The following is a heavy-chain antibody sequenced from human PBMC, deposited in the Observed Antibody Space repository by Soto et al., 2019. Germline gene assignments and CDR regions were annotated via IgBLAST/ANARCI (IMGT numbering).Heavy chain of an antibody. Sequence: GESLKISCQGSEYSFTNYWIGWVRQMPGKGLEWMGIIYPGDSDTRYSPSFHGHVTISADKSVSTAYLQWSSLKASDTAMYYCARSDIIVVPPAVPAEFFLHWGQGTLVTVSS. D-gene: IGHD2-2*01. CDR3: ARSDIIVVPPAVPAEFFLH. J-gene: IGHJ1*01. V-gene: IGHV5-51*01. CDR1: EYSFTNYW. CDR2: IYPGDSDT.